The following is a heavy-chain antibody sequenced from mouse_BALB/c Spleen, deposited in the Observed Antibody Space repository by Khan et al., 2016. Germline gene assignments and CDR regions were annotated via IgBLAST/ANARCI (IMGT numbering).Heavy chain of an antibody. Sequence: VTFLASGGGLVQPGGSLQLSCAASGFDFSRYWRSWVRQAPGKGLEWIGEINPDSSTINYTPSLNDKFIISRDNAKNTLYLQMSTVRSEDTALYYCARAGKVDYFDYWGQGTTLTVSS. CDR1: GFDFSRYW. CDR2: INPDSSTI. V-gene: IGHV4-1*02. CDR3: ARAGKVDYFDY. D-gene: IGHD4-1*01. J-gene: IGHJ2*01.